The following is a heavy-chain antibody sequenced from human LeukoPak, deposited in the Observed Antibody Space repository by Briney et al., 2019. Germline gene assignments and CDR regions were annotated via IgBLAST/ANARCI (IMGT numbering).Heavy chain of an antibody. D-gene: IGHD3-16*01. CDR1: GYTFTGYY. CDR3: ARVRYDYAWGSDY. Sequence: ASVKVSCKASGYTFTGYYMHWVRQAPGQGLEWMGWINPNSGGTNYAQKFQGRVTMTRDTSISTAYMELSRLRSDDTAVYYCARVRYDYAWGSDYWGQGTLVTVSS. V-gene: IGHV1-2*02. J-gene: IGHJ4*02. CDR2: INPNSGGT.